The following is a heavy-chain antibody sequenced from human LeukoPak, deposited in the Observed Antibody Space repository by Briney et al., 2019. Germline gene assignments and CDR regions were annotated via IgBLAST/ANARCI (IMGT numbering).Heavy chain of an antibody. CDR1: GGSFSGYY. Sequence: SETLSLTCAVYGGSFSGYYWSWIRQPPGKGLEWIGEINHSGSTNYNPSLKSRVTISVDTSKNQFSLKPSSVTAADTAVYYCARVRMVRGVVGDYWGQGTLVTVSS. D-gene: IGHD3-10*01. CDR2: INHSGST. V-gene: IGHV4-34*01. J-gene: IGHJ4*02. CDR3: ARVRMVRGVVGDY.